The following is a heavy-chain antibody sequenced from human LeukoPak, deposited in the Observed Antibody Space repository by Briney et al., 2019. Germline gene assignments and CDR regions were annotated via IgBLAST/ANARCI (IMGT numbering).Heavy chain of an antibody. Sequence: PSETLSLTCAVSGASVSGSSYYWGWIRQPPGKGLEWIGSIYYSGSTYYNPSLKSRVTISVDTSKNQFSLKLSSVTAADTAVYYCARHPATVVTEVGYFDYWGQGTLVTVSS. CDR3: ARHPATVVTEVGYFDY. CDR1: GASVSGSSYY. CDR2: IYYSGST. D-gene: IGHD4-23*01. V-gene: IGHV4-39*01. J-gene: IGHJ4*02.